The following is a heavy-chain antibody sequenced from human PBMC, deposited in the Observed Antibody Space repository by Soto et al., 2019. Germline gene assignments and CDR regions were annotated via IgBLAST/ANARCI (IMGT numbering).Heavy chain of an antibody. Sequence: QVQLQESGPGLVKPSGTLSLTCAVSGGPISRSNWWSGVRHPPGKGLEWIGEIDHSGSTNYNPSLKRRVTTSADKSTNQSSLKLSSVTAADTAVDYCARDSVAAPFDYWGQGTLVTVSS. CDR3: ARDSVAAPFDY. D-gene: IGHD6-19*01. V-gene: IGHV4-4*02. J-gene: IGHJ4*02. CDR2: IDHSGST. CDR1: GGPISRSNW.